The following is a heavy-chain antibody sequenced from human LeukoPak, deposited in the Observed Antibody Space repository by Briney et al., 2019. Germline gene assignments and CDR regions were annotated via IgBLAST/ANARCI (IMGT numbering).Heavy chain of an antibody. V-gene: IGHV4-34*01. CDR1: GGSFSGYY. Sequence: SETLSLTCAVYGGSFSGYYWSWIRQPPGKGLEWIGEINHSGSTNYNPSLKSRVTISVDTSKNQFSLKLSSVTAADTAVYYCARGLGFYDLTGTNWFDPWGQGTLVTVSS. CDR3: ARGLGFYDLTGTNWFDP. CDR2: INHSGST. D-gene: IGHD1-7*01. J-gene: IGHJ5*02.